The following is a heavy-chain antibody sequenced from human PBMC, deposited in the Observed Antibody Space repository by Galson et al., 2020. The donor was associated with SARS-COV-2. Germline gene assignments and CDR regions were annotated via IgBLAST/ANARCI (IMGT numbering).Heavy chain of an antibody. V-gene: IGHV4-59*13. CDR3: ARERFNYYGSGSYYNGYFDY. J-gene: IGHJ4*02. Sequence: SETLSLTCTVSGGSISSYYWSWTRQPPGKGLEWIGYIYYSGSTNYNPSLTSRVTISVDTSKNQFSLKLSSVTAADTAVYYCARERFNYYGSGSYYNGYFDYWGQGTLVTVSS. CDR2: IYYSGST. D-gene: IGHD3-10*01. CDR1: GGSISSYY.